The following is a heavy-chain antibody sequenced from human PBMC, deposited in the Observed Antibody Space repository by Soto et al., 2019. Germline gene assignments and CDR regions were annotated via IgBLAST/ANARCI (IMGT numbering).Heavy chain of an antibody. J-gene: IGHJ5*02. CDR3: AREERFSGSRVRWFDP. D-gene: IGHD3-10*01. V-gene: IGHV4-59*01. Sequence: SETLSLTCNVSVGSISSSYWSWIRQPPGKGLEWIGYAYYNGSPNYNPSFKSRVTMSVDTSKNQVSLNLSSVTAADTAVYYCAREERFSGSRVRWFDPWGQGTLVTVSS. CDR2: AYYNGSP. CDR1: VGSISSSY.